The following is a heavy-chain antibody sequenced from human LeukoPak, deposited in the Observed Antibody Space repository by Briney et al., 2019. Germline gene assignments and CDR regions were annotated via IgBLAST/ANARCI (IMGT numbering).Heavy chain of an antibody. CDR3: ARAAYYYGSGSAPYYYYYMDV. V-gene: IGHV4-39*01. CDR1: GGSISSSSYY. CDR2: IYYSGST. D-gene: IGHD3-10*01. Sequence: SGTLSLTCTVSGGSISSSSYYWGWIRQPPGKGLEWIGSIYYSGSTYYNPSLKSRVTISVDTSKNQFSLKLSSVTAADTAVYYCARAAYYYGSGSAPYYYYYMDVWGKGTTVTVSS. J-gene: IGHJ6*03.